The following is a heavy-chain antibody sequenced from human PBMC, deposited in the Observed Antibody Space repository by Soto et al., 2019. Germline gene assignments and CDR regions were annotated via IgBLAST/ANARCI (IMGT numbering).Heavy chain of an antibody. D-gene: IGHD4-4*01. Sequence: SLRLSCAASGFTFDDYAIRCVRQSPWKCLEWVSGISWNSDNIGYADSVKGRFTISRDNVKNSLYLQMNSLRAEDTALYYCAKDLYSNYGDAFDIWGQGTMVTVSS. CDR3: AKDLYSNYGDAFDI. CDR2: ISWNSDNI. V-gene: IGHV3-9*01. CDR1: GFTFDDYA. J-gene: IGHJ3*02.